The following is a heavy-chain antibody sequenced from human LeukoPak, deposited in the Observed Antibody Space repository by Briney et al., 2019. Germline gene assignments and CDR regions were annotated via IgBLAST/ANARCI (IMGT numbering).Heavy chain of an antibody. CDR3: AGWGGTRPVFFDY. Sequence: GGSLRLSCAASGFSLSNYGLHWVRQGPGKGLEWLAVINYDGSNRYYADSVKGRFTISKDSSENTLYLQMNSLRADDPAMYYCAGWGGTRPVFFDYWGQGTLATVSS. J-gene: IGHJ4*01. CDR1: GFSLSNYG. CDR2: INYDGSNR. V-gene: IGHV3-33*01. D-gene: IGHD3-16*01.